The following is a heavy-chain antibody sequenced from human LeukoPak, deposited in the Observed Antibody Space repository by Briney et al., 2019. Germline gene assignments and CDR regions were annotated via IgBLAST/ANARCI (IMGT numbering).Heavy chain of an antibody. D-gene: IGHD4-17*01. Sequence: SETLSLTCTVSGCSISSYYWSWIRQPPGKGLEWIGYIYYSGSTNYNPSHKSRVTISVDTSKNQFSLKLSSVTAADSAVYYCARRSKYGDYFDYWGQGTLVTVSS. CDR3: ARRSKYGDYFDY. V-gene: IGHV4-59*08. CDR1: GCSISSYY. CDR2: IYYSGST. J-gene: IGHJ4*02.